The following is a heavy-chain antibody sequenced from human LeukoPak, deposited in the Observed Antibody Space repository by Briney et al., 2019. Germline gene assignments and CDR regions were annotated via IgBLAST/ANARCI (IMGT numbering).Heavy chain of an antibody. CDR2: ISWNSGSI. D-gene: IGHD4-17*01. CDR1: GFTFDDYA. V-gene: IGHV3-9*01. Sequence: GGSLRLSCAASGFTFDDYAMHWVRQAPGKGLEWVSGISWNSGSIGYADSVKGRFTISRDNAKNSLYLQMNSLRAEDTALYYCAKSRRVTTYFQHWGQGTLVTVSS. J-gene: IGHJ1*01. CDR3: AKSRRVTTYFQH.